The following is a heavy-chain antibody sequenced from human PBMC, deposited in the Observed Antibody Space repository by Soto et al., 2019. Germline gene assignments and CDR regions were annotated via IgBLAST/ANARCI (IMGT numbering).Heavy chain of an antibody. Sequence: ESGGGLVKPGGSLRLSRAASGFTFSSYSMNWVRQAPGKGLEWVSSISSSSSYIYYADSVKGRFTISRDNAKNSLYLRMNSLRAEETAVYYCARDYCDYVWGSYSPNHYFDYWGQGTLVTVSS. J-gene: IGHJ4*02. CDR2: ISSSSSYI. D-gene: IGHD3-16*01. V-gene: IGHV3-21*01. CDR3: ARDYCDYVWGSYSPNHYFDY. CDR1: GFTFSSYS.